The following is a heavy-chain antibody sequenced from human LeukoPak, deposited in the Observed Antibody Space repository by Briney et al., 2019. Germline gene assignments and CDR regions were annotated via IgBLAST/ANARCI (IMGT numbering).Heavy chain of an antibody. CDR2: ISAYNGNT. CDR1: GYSFKIYA. CDR3: ARGMGYSYGHPQGAFDI. D-gene: IGHD5-18*01. V-gene: IGHV1-18*01. J-gene: IGHJ3*02. Sequence: ASVKVSCKASGYSFKIYAISWVRQAPGQGLEWMGWISAYNGNTNYAQKLQGRVTVTTDTSTSTAYMELRSLRSDDTAVYYCARGMGYSYGHPQGAFDIWGQGTMVTVSS.